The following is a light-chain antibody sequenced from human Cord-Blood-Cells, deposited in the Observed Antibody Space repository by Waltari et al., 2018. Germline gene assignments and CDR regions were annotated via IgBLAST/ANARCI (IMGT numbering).Light chain of an antibody. CDR2: YKSDSDK. CDR1: SGIHVGTYR. Sequence: QAVLTQPSSPSASPGASASLTCTLRSGIHVGTYRIYWYQQKPGSPPPYLLRYKSDSDKQQGSGVPSRFSGSKDASANAGILLISGLQSEDEADYYCMIWHSSAVVFGGGTKLTVL. CDR3: MIWHSSAVV. V-gene: IGLV5-45*02. J-gene: IGLJ2*01.